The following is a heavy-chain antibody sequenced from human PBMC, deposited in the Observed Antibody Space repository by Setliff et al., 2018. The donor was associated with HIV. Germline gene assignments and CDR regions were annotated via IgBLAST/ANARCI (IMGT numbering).Heavy chain of an antibody. CDR3: ARGSESLTYFDN. J-gene: IGHJ4*02. V-gene: IGHV2-70*11. Sequence: SGPTLVNPTQTLTLTCTFSGFSLSPRGMSVSWIRQPPGKALEWLARIDWDDAKYYSTSLKTRLTISKDTSKNQVVLTMTKMDPVYTATYYCARGSESLTYFDNLGPGTLVTVSS. CDR2: IDWDDAK. D-gene: IGHD3-10*01. CDR1: GFSLSPRGMS.